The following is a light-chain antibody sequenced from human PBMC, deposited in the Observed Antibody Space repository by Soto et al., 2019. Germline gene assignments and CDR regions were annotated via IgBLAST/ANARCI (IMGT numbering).Light chain of an antibody. Sequence: YELTQPPSVSVSPGQTASITCSGDKLGDKYACWYQQKPGQSPVLVIYQDSKRPSGIPERFSGSNSGNTATLTISGTQAMDEANYYCQAWDSSTVVFGGGTKLTVL. CDR1: KLGDKY. J-gene: IGLJ2*01. CDR2: QDS. CDR3: QAWDSSTVV. V-gene: IGLV3-1*01.